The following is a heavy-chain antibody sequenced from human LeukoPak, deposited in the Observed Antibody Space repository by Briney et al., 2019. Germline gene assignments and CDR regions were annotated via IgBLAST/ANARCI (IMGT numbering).Heavy chain of an antibody. J-gene: IGHJ6*03. CDR3: ARAAYCSGGSCYESPYYYYYYMDV. Sequence: SETLSLTCTVSAGSVSNGPYYWGWIRQPPGKGLEWIGTFYYSGSTDYNPSLKSRVTISVDTSKNQFSLKLSSVTAADTAVYYCARAAYCSGGSCYESPYYYYYYMDVWGKGTTVTVSS. CDR2: FYYSGST. CDR1: AGSVSNGPYY. D-gene: IGHD2-15*01. V-gene: IGHV4-39*07.